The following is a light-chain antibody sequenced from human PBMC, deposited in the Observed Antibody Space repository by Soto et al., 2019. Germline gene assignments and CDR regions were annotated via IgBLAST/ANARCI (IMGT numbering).Light chain of an antibody. V-gene: IGLV2-14*01. J-gene: IGLJ2*01. CDR2: EVS. CDR3: SSYTSSSTLV. CDR1: SGDVGGDNY. Sequence: QSALTQPASVSGSLEQSITISCTGTSGDVGGDNYVSWYQQHPGKAPKLMIYEVSNRPSGVSNRFSGSKSGNTASLTISGLQAEDEADYYCSSYTSSSTLVLGGGTKLTVL.